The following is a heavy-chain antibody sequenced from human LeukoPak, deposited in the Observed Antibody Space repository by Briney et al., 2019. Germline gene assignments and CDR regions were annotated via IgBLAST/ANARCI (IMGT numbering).Heavy chain of an antibody. CDR1: GFTFSSYW. CDR3: AKGNSGYDPYYYYYMDV. CDR2: INSDGSST. Sequence: AGGSLRLSCAASGFTFSSYWMHWVRQAPGKGLVWVSRINSDGSSTSYADSVKGRFTISRDNAKNTLYLQMNSLRAEDTAVYYCAKGNSGYDPYYYYYMDVWGKGTTVTISS. D-gene: IGHD5-12*01. J-gene: IGHJ6*03. V-gene: IGHV3-74*01.